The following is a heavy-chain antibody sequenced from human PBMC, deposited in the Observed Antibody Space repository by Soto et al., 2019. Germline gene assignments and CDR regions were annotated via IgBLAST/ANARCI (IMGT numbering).Heavy chain of an antibody. CDR2: INRSGST. V-gene: IGHV4-34*01. J-gene: IGHJ5*02. CDR1: GGSFSGNY. Sequence: QVQLQQWGAGLLKPSETLSLTCAVYGGSFSGNYWSWIRQPPGKGLEWIGEINRSGSTNSNPSLKSRVTISVDTSKNQFALKLSSVTAADTAVYFCARGRRQQLVRSAASDWFDPWGQGNLVTVSS. CDR3: ARGRRQQLVRSAASDWFDP. D-gene: IGHD6-6*01.